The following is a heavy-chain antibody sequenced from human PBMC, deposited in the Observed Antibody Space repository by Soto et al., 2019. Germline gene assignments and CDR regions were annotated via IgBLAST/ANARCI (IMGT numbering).Heavy chain of an antibody. V-gene: IGHV3-33*01. D-gene: IGHD2-2*01. Sequence: QVQLVESGGGVVQPGRSLRLSCAASGFTFSSYGMHWVRQAPGKGLEWVAVIWYDGSNKYYADSVKGRFTISRDNSKNTLYLQMNSLRAEDTAVYYCARGSDIVVVPAAMSGTDAFDIWGQGPMVTVSS. CDR1: GFTFSSYG. CDR2: IWYDGSNK. CDR3: ARGSDIVVVPAAMSGTDAFDI. J-gene: IGHJ3*02.